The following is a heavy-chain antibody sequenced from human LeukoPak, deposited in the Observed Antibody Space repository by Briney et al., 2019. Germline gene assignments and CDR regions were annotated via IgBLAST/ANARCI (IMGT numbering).Heavy chain of an antibody. J-gene: IGHJ4*02. V-gene: IGHV3-30-3*02. Sequence: GGSLRLSCAASGFTFSSYAMHWVRQAPGKGLEWVAVISYDGSNKYYADSVKGRFTISRDNSKNSLFVQMNSLRAEDTAVYFCAKSRSGSANWALQIFDNWGQGTLVTVSS. CDR3: AKSRSGSANWALQIFDN. CDR2: ISYDGSNK. CDR1: GFTFSSYA. D-gene: IGHD1-1*01.